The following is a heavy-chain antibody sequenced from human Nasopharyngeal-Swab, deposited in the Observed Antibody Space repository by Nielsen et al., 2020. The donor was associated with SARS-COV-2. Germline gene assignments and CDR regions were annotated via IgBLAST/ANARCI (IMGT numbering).Heavy chain of an antibody. CDR1: GYALTRYD. D-gene: IGHD3-16*02. CDR2: MNPNSGNT. V-gene: IGHV1-8*01. CDR3: ARGLGRLSQNDY. J-gene: IGHJ4*02. Sequence: AGENVPYKPGGYALTRYDINWVRQATGQGLEWMGWMNPNSGNTGYAQKFQGRVTMTRNTSISTAYMELSSLRSEDTAVYYCARGLGRLSQNDYWGQGTLVTVSS.